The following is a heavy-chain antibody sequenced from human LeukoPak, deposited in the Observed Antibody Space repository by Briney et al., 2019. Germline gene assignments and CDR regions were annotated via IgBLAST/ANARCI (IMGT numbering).Heavy chain of an antibody. Sequence: GGSLRLSCAASGFFVSNDYMSWVRQAPGKGLEWVSVIYGGGISTYYADSVKGRFTISRDNSKNTLYLEMNSLRAEDTAVYYCARDPHYYDSSGYYLWGRGTLVTVSS. CDR1: GFFVSNDY. CDR3: ARDPHYYDSSGYYL. V-gene: IGHV3-53*01. CDR2: IYGGGIST. D-gene: IGHD3-22*01. J-gene: IGHJ4*02.